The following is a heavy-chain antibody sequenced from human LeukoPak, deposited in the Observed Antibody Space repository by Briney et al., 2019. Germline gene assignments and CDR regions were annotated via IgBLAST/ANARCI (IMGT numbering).Heavy chain of an antibody. Sequence: PGRSLRLSCAASGFTFSSYGMHWVRQAPGKGLEWVAVISYDGSNKYYADSVKGRFTISRDNSKNTLYLQMNSLRAEDTAVYYCAKGPPTMVRGVKLDYWGQGTLVTVSS. CDR1: GFTFSSYG. V-gene: IGHV3-30*18. D-gene: IGHD3-10*01. J-gene: IGHJ4*02. CDR3: AKGPPTMVRGVKLDY. CDR2: ISYDGSNK.